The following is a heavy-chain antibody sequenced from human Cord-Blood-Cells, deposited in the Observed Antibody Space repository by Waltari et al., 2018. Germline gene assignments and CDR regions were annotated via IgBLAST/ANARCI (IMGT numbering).Heavy chain of an antibody. Sequence: ETLSLTCTVSGGSISSSSYYWGWIRQPPGQGLEWIGSIYYSGSTYYNPSLKLSAVTAADTAVYYCARHYRGYCSSTSCYRVPTYYYYYMDVWGKGTTVTVSS. CDR2: IYYSGST. J-gene: IGHJ6*03. CDR3: TYYYYYMDV. CDR1: GGSISSSSYY. V-gene: IGHV4-39*01. D-gene: IGHD2-2*02.